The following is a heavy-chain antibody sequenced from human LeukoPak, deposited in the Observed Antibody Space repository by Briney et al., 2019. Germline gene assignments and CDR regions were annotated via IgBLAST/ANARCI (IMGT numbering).Heavy chain of an antibody. Sequence: PGGSLRLSCAASGFTFSSYAMSWVRQAPGKGLEWVSATSGSGGSTYYADSVKGRFTISRDNSKNTLYLQMNSLRAEDTAVYYCAKDRRIAVAGTTFDYWGQGTLVTVSS. CDR3: AKDRRIAVAGTTFDY. J-gene: IGHJ4*02. CDR1: GFTFSSYA. D-gene: IGHD6-19*01. CDR2: TSGSGGST. V-gene: IGHV3-23*01.